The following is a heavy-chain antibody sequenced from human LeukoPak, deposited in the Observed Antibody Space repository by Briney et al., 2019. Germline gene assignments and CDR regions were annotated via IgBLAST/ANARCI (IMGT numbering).Heavy chain of an antibody. J-gene: IGHJ4*02. D-gene: IGHD6-13*01. CDR2: IIPILGIA. CDR3: ARSIAADLDY. Sequence: SVKVSCKASGYTFTSYDISWVRQAPGQGLEWMGRIIPILGIANYAQKFQGRVTITADKSTSTAYMELSSLRSEDTAVYYCARSIAADLDYWGQGTLVTVSS. V-gene: IGHV1-69*04. CDR1: GYTFTSYD.